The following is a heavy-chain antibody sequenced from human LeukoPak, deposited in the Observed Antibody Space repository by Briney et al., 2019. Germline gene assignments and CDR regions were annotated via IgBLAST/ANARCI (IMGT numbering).Heavy chain of an antibody. Sequence: PSETLSLTCTVSGGSTETYYWSWIRQPPGKGLEWIGSIYYSGSTYYNPSLKSRVTISVDTSKNQFSLKLSSVTAADTAVYYCARGFGGYWGQGTLVTVSS. CDR3: ARGFGGY. CDR1: GGSTETYY. D-gene: IGHD3-10*01. CDR2: IYYSGST. V-gene: IGHV4-59*12. J-gene: IGHJ4*02.